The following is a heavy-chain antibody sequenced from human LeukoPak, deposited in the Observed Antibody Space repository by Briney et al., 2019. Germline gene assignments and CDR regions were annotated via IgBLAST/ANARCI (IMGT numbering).Heavy chain of an antibody. CDR2: FIPIFGTA. CDR1: EGTFNNYA. CDR3: ARDVFLGAVAGRRADY. V-gene: IGHV1-69*06. Sequence: ASVKVSCKTPEGTFNNYAITWVRQAPGQGLEWMGVFIPIFGTANYAQKFQGRVTITADKSTSTAFLELSSLTPDDTAIYYCARDVFLGAVAGRRADYWGQGTLVTVSS. J-gene: IGHJ4*02. D-gene: IGHD6-19*01.